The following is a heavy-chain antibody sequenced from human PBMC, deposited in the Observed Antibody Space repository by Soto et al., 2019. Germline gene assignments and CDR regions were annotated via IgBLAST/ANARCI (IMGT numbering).Heavy chain of an antibody. Sequence: SVKVACKASGGTFSSYAISWVRQAPGQGLEWMGGIIPIFGTANYAQKFQGRVTITADESTSTAYMELSSLRSEDTAVYYCARDIEVVATIRRDAFDIWGQGTMVTVSS. V-gene: IGHV1-69*13. D-gene: IGHD5-12*01. CDR3: ARDIEVVATIRRDAFDI. CDR1: GGTFSSYA. CDR2: IIPIFGTA. J-gene: IGHJ3*02.